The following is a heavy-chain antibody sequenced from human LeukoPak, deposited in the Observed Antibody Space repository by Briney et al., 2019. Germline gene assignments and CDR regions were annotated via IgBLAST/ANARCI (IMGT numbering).Heavy chain of an antibody. CDR2: IIPIFGTA. V-gene: IGHV1-69*05. Sequence: ASVKVSCKASGGTFSSYAISWVRQAPGQGLEWMGGIIPIFGTANYAQKFQGRVTITTDESTSTAYMELSSLRSEDTAVYYCARGTFSSSWPRDYYMDVWGKGTTVTVSS. CDR3: ARGTFSSSWPRDYYMDV. D-gene: IGHD6-13*01. CDR1: GGTFSSYA. J-gene: IGHJ6*03.